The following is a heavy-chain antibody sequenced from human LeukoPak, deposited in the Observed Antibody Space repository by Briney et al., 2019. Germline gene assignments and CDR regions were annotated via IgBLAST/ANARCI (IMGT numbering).Heavy chain of an antibody. J-gene: IGHJ4*02. CDR2: VSSGFHA. Sequence: GGSLRLSCTASGFTLGSHDMPWVRQIPGQGLEWVAAVSSGFHAFFADSVQGRFTVSREDARNSLCLQMNSLRAGDTAVYYCVREARGYHYTYFDYWGQGTLVTVSS. CDR1: GFTLGSHD. V-gene: IGHV3-13*01. CDR3: VREARGYHYTYFDY. D-gene: IGHD5-18*01.